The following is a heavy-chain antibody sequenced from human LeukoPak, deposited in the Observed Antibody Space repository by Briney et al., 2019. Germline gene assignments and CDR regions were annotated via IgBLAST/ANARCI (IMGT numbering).Heavy chain of an antibody. CDR1: GFTFSDYY. Sequence: GGSLRLSCAASGFTFSDYYMDWVRQAPGKGLEWVGRTGNKASRYTTEYAASVRGRFTISRDDSQNSLYLQMNSLKTEDTAVYYRARGHWGFDYWGRGTPVTVSS. CDR2: TGNKASRYTT. J-gene: IGHJ4*02. D-gene: IGHD7-27*01. V-gene: IGHV3-72*01. CDR3: ARGHWGFDY.